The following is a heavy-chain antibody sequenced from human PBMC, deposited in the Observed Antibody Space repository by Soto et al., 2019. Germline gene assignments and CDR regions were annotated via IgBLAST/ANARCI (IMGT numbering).Heavy chain of an antibody. CDR2: INAGNGNT. CDR3: ARASELIAADYYYYYGMDV. D-gene: IGHD6-13*01. CDR1: GYA. V-gene: IGHV1-3*01. J-gene: IGHJ6*02. Sequence: GYAMHWVRQAPGQRLEWMGWINAGNGNTKYSQKFQGRVTITRDTSASTAYMELSSLRSEDTAVYYCARASELIAADYYYYYGMDVWGQGTTVTVSS.